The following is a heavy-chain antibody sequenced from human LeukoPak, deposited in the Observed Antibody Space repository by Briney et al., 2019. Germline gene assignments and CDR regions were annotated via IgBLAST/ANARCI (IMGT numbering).Heavy chain of an antibody. V-gene: IGHV1-24*01. CDR2: FDPEDGET. J-gene: IGHJ5*02. CDR1: GYTLTELS. Sequence: ASVKVSCKVSGYTLTELSMHWVRQAPGKGLEWMGGFDPEDGETIYAQKFQGRVTMTEDTSTDTAYMELSSLRSEDTAVYYCARVGTYYDFWSGYYKSGWFDPWGQGTLVTVSS. CDR3: ARVGTYYDFWSGYYKSGWFDP. D-gene: IGHD3-3*01.